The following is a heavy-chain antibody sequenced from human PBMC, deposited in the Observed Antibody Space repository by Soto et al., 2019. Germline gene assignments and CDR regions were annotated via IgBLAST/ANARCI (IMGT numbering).Heavy chain of an antibody. CDR1: GFTFSGFW. Sequence: EVQLVESGGGLVQPGGSRRLSCVATGFTFSGFWMSWVRQAPGKGLEWVANIKQDGSEKYYVDSVKGRFTISRDNAKNSLYLQMNSLRAEDTALYYCARSPRSGWYYNYYGMDVWGQGTTVTVSS. CDR2: IKQDGSEK. D-gene: IGHD6-25*01. V-gene: IGHV3-7*05. CDR3: ARSPRSGWYYNYYGMDV. J-gene: IGHJ6*02.